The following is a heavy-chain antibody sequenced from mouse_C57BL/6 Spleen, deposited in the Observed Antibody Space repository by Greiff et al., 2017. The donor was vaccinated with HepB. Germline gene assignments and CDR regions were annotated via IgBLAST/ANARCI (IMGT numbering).Heavy chain of an antibody. CDR2: ISYDGSN. CDR3: ARNYGNYGDY. D-gene: IGHD2-1*01. J-gene: IGHJ2*01. V-gene: IGHV3-6*01. CDR1: GYSITSGYY. Sequence: ESGPGLVKPSQSLSLTCSVTGYSITSGYYWNWIRQFPGNKLEWMGYISYDGSNNYNPSLKNRISITRDTSKNQFFLKLNSVTTEDTATYYCARNYGNYGDYWGQGTTLTVSS.